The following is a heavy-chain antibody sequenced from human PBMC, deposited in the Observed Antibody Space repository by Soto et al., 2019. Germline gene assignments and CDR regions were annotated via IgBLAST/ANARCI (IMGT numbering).Heavy chain of an antibody. CDR3: ARGSYDFWSGPYHDAFDI. V-gene: IGHV1-2*04. CDR1: GYTFTGYY. CDR2: INPNSGGT. J-gene: IGHJ3*02. Sequence: ASVKVSCKASGYTFTGYYMHWVRQAPGQGLEWMGWINPNSGGTNYAQKFQGWVTMTRDTSISTAYMELSRLRSDDTAVYYCARGSYDFWSGPYHDAFDIWGQGTMVTVS. D-gene: IGHD3-3*01.